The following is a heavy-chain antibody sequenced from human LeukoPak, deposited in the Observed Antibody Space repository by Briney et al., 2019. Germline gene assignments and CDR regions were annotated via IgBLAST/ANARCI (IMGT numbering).Heavy chain of an antibody. D-gene: IGHD5-18*01. CDR2: IKTDGSDT. CDR3: ANTAMGGGDY. J-gene: IGHJ4*02. Sequence: GGSLRLSCAASGFTFSDYWMHWVRQAPGKGLVWVSRIKTDGSDTNYADSVKGRFTISRDNAKNTLYLQMNSLRAEDTAVYYCANTAMGGGDYWGQGALVTVSS. CDR1: GFTFSDYW. V-gene: IGHV3-74*01.